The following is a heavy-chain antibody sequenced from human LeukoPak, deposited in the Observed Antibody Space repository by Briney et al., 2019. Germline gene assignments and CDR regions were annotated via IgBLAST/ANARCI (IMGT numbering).Heavy chain of an antibody. V-gene: IGHV3-30-3*01. Sequence: GRSLRLSCAASGFTFSSYAMHWVRQAPGKGLEWVAVISYDGSNKYYADSVKGRFTISRDNSKNTLYLQMNSLRAEDTAVYYCARGVAATEGVSYWGQGTLVTVSS. D-gene: IGHD2-15*01. CDR2: ISYDGSNK. J-gene: IGHJ4*02. CDR3: ARGVAATEGVSY. CDR1: GFTFSSYA.